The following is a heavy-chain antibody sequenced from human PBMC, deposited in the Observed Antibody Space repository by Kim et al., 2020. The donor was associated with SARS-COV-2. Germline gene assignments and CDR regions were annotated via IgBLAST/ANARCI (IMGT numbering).Heavy chain of an antibody. CDR2: FDPEDGDT. CDR3: ATSPGVWSGYSANWFDP. Sequence: ASVKVSCKVSGYTLTELSMHWVRQAPGKGLEWMGGFDPEDGDTIYAQKFQGRVTMTEDTSTDTAYMELSSLRSEDTAVYYCATSPGVWSGYSANWFDPWGQGTLVTVSS. J-gene: IGHJ5*02. CDR1: GYTLTELS. V-gene: IGHV1-24*01. D-gene: IGHD3-3*01.